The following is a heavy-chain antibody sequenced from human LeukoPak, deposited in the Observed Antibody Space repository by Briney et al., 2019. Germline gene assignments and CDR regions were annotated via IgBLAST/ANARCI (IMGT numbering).Heavy chain of an antibody. D-gene: IGHD5-12*01. CDR1: GFTFSIYN. V-gene: IGHV3-48*04. CDR2: ISSSGSTI. Sequence: GGSLRLSCAASGFTFSIYNMSWVRQAPGKGLEWVSYISSSGSTIYYAASVKGRFTISRDNAKNSLYLKMNSLSAEDRAVYYCARDLYSGYDCWGQGALVTVSP. J-gene: IGHJ4*02. CDR3: ARDLYSGYDC.